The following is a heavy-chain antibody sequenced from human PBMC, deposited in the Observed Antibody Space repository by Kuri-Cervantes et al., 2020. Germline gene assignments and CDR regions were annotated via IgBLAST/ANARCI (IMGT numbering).Heavy chain of an antibody. V-gene: IGHV4-39*07. CDR3: ARTSSSGWYTDY. J-gene: IGHJ4*02. Sequence: GSLRLSCTVSGASITSSSYYWGWIRQPPGKGLDWIGSIYYSGSTNYNPSLKSRVTISVDTSKNQFSLKLSSVTAADTAVYYCARTSSSGWYTDYWGQGTLVTVSS. CDR1: GASITSSSYY. D-gene: IGHD6-19*01. CDR2: IYYSGST.